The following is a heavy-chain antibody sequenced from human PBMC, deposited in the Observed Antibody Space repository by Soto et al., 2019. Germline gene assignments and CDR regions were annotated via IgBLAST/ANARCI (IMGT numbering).Heavy chain of an antibody. J-gene: IGHJ4*02. CDR1: GYTFTSYG. CDR3: ARVERYYGSGSYYRSGPPSFDY. CDR2: ISAYNGNT. D-gene: IGHD3-10*01. Sequence: ASVKVSCKASGYTFTSYGISWVRQAPGQGLEWMGWISAYNGNTNYAQKLQGRVTMTTGTSTSTAYMELRSLRSDDTAVYYCARVERYYGSGSYYRSGPPSFDYWGQGTLVTVSS. V-gene: IGHV1-18*01.